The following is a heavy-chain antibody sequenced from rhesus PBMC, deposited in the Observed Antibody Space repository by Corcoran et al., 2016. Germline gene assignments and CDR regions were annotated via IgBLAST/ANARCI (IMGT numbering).Heavy chain of an antibody. D-gene: IGHD2-2*01. Sequence: EVRLVESGGGLVQPGGSLRLSCAASGFTFSDYYMTWVRQAPGKGPEWVGFIRNKANGGTTEYAASVKGRFTISIDDSKSIASLQMNSLKTEDTAVYYCARGYCTSTTCYSGPRDYWGQGVLVTVSS. CDR1: GFTFSDYY. CDR2: IRNKANGGTT. V-gene: IGHV3-116*02. CDR3: ARGYCTSTTCYSGPRDY. J-gene: IGHJ4*01.